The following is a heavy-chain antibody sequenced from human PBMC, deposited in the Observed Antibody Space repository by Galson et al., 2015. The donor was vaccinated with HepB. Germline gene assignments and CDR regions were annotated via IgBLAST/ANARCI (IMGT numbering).Heavy chain of an antibody. CDR1: GYTFTSYG. CDR2: ISAYNGNT. CDR3: ARGPDYYYDSSGYPLHDAFDI. V-gene: IGHV1-18*04. J-gene: IGHJ3*02. Sequence: SVKVSCKASGYTFTSYGISWVRQAPGQGLEWMGWISAYNGNTNYAQKLQGRVTMTTDTSTSTAYMELRSLRSDDTAVYYCARGPDYYYDSSGYPLHDAFDIWGQGTMVTVSS. D-gene: IGHD3-22*01.